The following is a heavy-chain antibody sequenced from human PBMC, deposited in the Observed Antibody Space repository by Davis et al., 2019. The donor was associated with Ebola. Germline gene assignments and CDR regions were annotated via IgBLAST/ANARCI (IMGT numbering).Heavy chain of an antibody. CDR3: ARLKVVPAAMRDYYYYGMDV. CDR1: GFTFSSYS. CDR2: ICSSSSYI. D-gene: IGHD2-2*01. Sequence: GESLKISCAASGFTFSSYSMNWVRQAPGKGLEWVSSICSSSSYIYYADSVKGRFTISRDNAKNSLYLQMNSLRAEDTAVYYCARLKVVPAAMRDYYYYGMDVWGQGTTVTVSS. J-gene: IGHJ6*02. V-gene: IGHV3-21*01.